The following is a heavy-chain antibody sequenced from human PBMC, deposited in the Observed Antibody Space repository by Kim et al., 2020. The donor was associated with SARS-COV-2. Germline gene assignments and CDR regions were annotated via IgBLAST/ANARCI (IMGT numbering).Heavy chain of an antibody. CDR1: GFTFSSYA. V-gene: IGHV3-30-3*01. CDR3: ARGLFVVVPAAMMFDP. D-gene: IGHD2-2*01. Sequence: GGSLRLSCAASGFTFSSYAMHWVRQAPGKGLEWVAVISYDGSNKYYADSVKGRFTISRDNSKNTLYLQMNSLRAEDTAVYYCARGLFVVVPAAMMFDPWGQGTLVTVSS. CDR2: ISYDGSNK. J-gene: IGHJ5*02.